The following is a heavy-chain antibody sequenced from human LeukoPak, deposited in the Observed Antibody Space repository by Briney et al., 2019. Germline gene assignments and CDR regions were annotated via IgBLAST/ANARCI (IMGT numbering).Heavy chain of an antibody. CDR3: ARVQYYYDSSGYHHLDY. J-gene: IGHJ4*02. CDR2: ISYDGSNK. V-gene: IGHV3-30-3*01. D-gene: IGHD3-22*01. CDR1: GFTFSSYA. Sequence: GGSLRLSCAASGFTFSSYAMHGVRQAPGKGREGVAGISYDGSNKYYADSVKGRFTISRDNSKNTLYLQMNSLRDEDTGVSYCARVQYYYDSSGYHHLDYWGQGTLVTVSS.